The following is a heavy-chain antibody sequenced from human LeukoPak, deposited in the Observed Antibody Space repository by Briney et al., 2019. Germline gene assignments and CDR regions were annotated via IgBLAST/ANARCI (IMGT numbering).Heavy chain of an antibody. D-gene: IGHD2-2*02. J-gene: IGHJ4*02. CDR3: ARGYCSSTSCYTLGLDY. CDR1: GFTFSSYG. CDR2: IWYDGSNK. V-gene: IGHV3-33*01. Sequence: QPGRSLRLSCAASGFTFSSYGMHWVRQAPGKGLEWVAVIWYDGSNKYYADSVKGRFTISRDNSKNTLYLQMNSLRAEDTAVYYCARGYCSSTSCYTLGLDYWGQGTLVTVSS.